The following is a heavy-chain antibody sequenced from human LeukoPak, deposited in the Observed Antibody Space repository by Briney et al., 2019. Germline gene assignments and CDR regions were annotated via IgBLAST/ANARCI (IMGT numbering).Heavy chain of an antibody. CDR3: ARGYCSGGTCYLVENWLDP. Sequence: ASLKFSGKASGSTFTGYYMNGVRKAPGQGLDWMGRINPNTGGTNYPHNFQASVTMPRDTSISTAYMELSRLRSDDTAVYYCARGYCSGGTCYLVENWLDPWGQGTLVTVSS. CDR2: INPNTGGT. D-gene: IGHD2-15*01. J-gene: IGHJ5*02. CDR1: GSTFTGYY. V-gene: IGHV1-2*06.